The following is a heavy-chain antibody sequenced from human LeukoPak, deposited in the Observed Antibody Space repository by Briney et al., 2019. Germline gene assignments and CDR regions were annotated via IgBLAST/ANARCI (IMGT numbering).Heavy chain of an antibody. CDR2: INNDGSGT. Sequence: GGSLRLSCAASGFTFSSYWMHWVRQAPGKGLVWVSVINNDGSGTNYADSVKGRSTISRDNAKNTLYLQMTSLGAEDTAVYYCVRDFVGPDDLWGQGTLVTVSS. J-gene: IGHJ5*02. V-gene: IGHV3-74*01. CDR1: GFTFSSYW. D-gene: IGHD1-26*01. CDR3: VRDFVGPDDL.